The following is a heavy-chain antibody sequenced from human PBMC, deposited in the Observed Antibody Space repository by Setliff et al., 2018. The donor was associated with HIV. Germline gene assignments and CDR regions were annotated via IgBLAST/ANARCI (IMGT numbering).Heavy chain of an antibody. V-gene: IGHV4-59*01. CDR2: IYSSGST. J-gene: IGHJ6*02. D-gene: IGHD3-22*01. CDR1: SGSIRSYY. CDR3: ARDVTYYYDSGGRDYYGMDV. Sequence: SETLSLTCTVSSGSIRSYYWSWIRQPPGKGLEWIGYIYSSGSTNYNPSLKSRVTISVDTSKNQFSLKLSSVTAADAAVYYCARDVTYYYDSGGRDYYGMDVWGQGTTVTVSS.